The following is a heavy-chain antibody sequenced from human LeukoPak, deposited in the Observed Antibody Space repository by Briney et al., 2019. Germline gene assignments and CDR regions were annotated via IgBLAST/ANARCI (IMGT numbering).Heavy chain of an antibody. D-gene: IGHD6-13*01. V-gene: IGHV4-31*03. CDR1: GGSISSGGYY. J-gene: IGHJ4*02. CDR2: IYYSGST. CDR3: ARDLWQQLVRDSYFDY. Sequence: SQTLSLTCTVSGGSISSGGYYWSWIRQHPGKGLEWIGYIYYSGSTYYNPSPKSRVTISVDTSKNQFSLKLSSVTAADTAVYHCARDLWQQLVRDSYFDYWGQGTLVTVSS.